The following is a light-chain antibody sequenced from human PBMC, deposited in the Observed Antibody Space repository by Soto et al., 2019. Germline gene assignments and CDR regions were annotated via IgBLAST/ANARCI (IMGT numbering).Light chain of an antibody. CDR2: KAS. V-gene: IGKV1-5*03. CDR3: QQYNSYSWT. Sequence: DIQMTQSPSTLSLSPGDRVTLTCRASQSISTWLAWYQQKPGKAPKLLIYKASSLESGVPSRFSGSGSGTEFTLTISSLQPDDFAAYYCQQYNSYSWTFGEGTKVDIK. CDR1: QSISTW. J-gene: IGKJ1*01.